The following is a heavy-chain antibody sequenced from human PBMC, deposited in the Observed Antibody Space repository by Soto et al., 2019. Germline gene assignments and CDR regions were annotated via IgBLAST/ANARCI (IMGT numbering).Heavy chain of an antibody. CDR2: ISSSSSYI. V-gene: IGHV3-21*01. D-gene: IGHD3-3*01. CDR1: GFTFSSYS. Sequence: GGSLRLSCAASGFTFSSYSMNWVRQAPGKGLEWVSSISSSSSYIYYADSVKGRFTISRDNAKNSLYLQMNCLRAEDTAVYYCARGGGITIFGVVTRGGYYGMDVWGQGTTVTVSS. J-gene: IGHJ6*02. CDR3: ARGGGITIFGVVTRGGYYGMDV.